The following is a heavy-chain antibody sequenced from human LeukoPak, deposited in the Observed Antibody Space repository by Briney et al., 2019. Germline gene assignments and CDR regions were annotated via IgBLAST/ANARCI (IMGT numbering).Heavy chain of an antibody. CDR1: DYSISSGYF. Sequence: SETLSLTCFASDYSISSGYFWGWIRQPPGKGLEWIGYIYYSGSTNYNPSLKSRVTISVDTSKNQFSLKLSSVTAADTAVYYCARDQGEMATTDWGQGTLVTVSS. V-gene: IGHV4-59*01. J-gene: IGHJ4*02. CDR2: IYYSGST. D-gene: IGHD5-24*01. CDR3: ARDQGEMATTD.